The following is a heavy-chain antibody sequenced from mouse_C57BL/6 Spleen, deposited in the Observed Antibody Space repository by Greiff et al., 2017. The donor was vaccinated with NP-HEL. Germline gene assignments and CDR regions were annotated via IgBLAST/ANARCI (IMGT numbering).Heavy chain of an antibody. V-gene: IGHV14-4*01. Sequence: VQLKESGAELVRPGASVKLSCTASGFNIKDDYMHWVKQRPEQGLEWIGWIDPENGDTEYDSKFQGKATITADTSSNPAYLQLSILTSEDTAVYYGTSREDYGSSSPWFAYWGQGTLVTVSA. CDR3: TSREDYGSSSPWFAY. J-gene: IGHJ3*01. D-gene: IGHD1-1*01. CDR1: GFNIKDDY. CDR2: IDPENGDT.